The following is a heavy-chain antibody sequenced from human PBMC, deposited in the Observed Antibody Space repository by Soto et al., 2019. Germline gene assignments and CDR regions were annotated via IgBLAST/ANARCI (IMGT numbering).Heavy chain of an antibody. Sequence: VQLQESGPGLVKPSETLSLTCTVSGGSISSYYWSWIRQPPGKGLEWIGYIYYSGSTNYNPSLKTRVTISVDTSKNQFSLKLSSVPAADTAVYYCARDLTYFDILTGYERYYGMDVWGQGTTVTVSS. CDR1: GGSISSYY. CDR2: IYYSGST. J-gene: IGHJ6*02. D-gene: IGHD3-9*01. V-gene: IGHV4-59*01. CDR3: ARDLTYFDILTGYERYYGMDV.